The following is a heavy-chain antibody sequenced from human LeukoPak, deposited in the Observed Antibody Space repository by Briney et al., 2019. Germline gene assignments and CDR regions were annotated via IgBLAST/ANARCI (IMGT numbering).Heavy chain of an antibody. D-gene: IGHD3-10*01. CDR2: ISSGSTFI. CDR3: ARDSFYGSGNLNYYGMDV. CDR1: GFAFSSYS. Sequence: GGSLRLSCAASGFAFSSYSMSWVRQAPGKGLEWVSCISSGSTFIYYADSVEGRFTISRDNAKKSLYLQMNSLRAEDTAVYYCARDSFYGSGNLNYYGMDVWGQGTTVTVSS. J-gene: IGHJ6*02. V-gene: IGHV3-48*01.